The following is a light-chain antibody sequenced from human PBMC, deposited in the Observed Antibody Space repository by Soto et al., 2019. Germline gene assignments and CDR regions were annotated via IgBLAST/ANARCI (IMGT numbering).Light chain of an antibody. CDR3: QQYGNSRWT. CDR1: QSVSSRN. J-gene: IGKJ1*01. CDR2: GAS. Sequence: EIVLTQSPGTLSLSPGDRATLSCRASQSVSSRNLAWYQQKPGQAPRLLISGASTRATGIPDRFSGSGSGTDFTLTISRLEPEDFAVYYCQQYGNSRWTFGQGTKVEIK. V-gene: IGKV3-20*01.